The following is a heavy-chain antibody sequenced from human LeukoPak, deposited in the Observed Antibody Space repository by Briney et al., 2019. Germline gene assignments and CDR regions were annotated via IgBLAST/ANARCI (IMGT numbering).Heavy chain of an antibody. CDR2: INPNSGGT. D-gene: IGHD6-19*01. CDR3: ARGGSSGWYSTQGRRYYIDV. V-gene: IGHV1-2*06. Sequence: GASVKVSCKASGYTFTCYYMHWVRQAPGQGLEWMGRINPNSGGTNYAQKFQGRVTMTRDTSISTAYMELSRLRSDDTAVYYCARGGSSGWYSTQGRRYYIDVWGKGTTVTVSS. CDR1: GYTFTCYY. J-gene: IGHJ6*03.